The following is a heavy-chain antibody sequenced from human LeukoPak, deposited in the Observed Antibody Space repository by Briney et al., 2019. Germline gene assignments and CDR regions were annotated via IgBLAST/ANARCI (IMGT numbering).Heavy chain of an antibody. CDR3: ARDGSSWYHYYFDY. J-gene: IGHJ4*02. Sequence: ASVKVSCKASGYTFTSYGISWVRQAPGQGLEWMGWINTNTGNPTYAQGFTGRFVFSLDTSVSTAYLQISSLKAEDTAVYYCARDGSSWYHYYFDYWGQGTLVTVSS. V-gene: IGHV7-4-1*02. CDR2: INTNTGNP. D-gene: IGHD6-13*01. CDR1: GYTFTSYG.